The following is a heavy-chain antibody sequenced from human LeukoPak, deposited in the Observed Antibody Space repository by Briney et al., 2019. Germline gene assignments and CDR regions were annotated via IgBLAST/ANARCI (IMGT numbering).Heavy chain of an antibody. D-gene: IGHD3-22*01. CDR3: ATHTTGYYSVDY. CDR1: GFTFSSYA. J-gene: IGHJ4*02. V-gene: IGHV3-23*01. Sequence: PRGSLRLSCAAFGFTFSSYAMSWVRQAPGKGLEWVSAISGSGGSTYYADSVKGRFTISRDNSKNTLYLQMNSLRAEDTAVYYCATHTTGYYSVDYWGLGTLVTVSS. CDR2: ISGSGGST.